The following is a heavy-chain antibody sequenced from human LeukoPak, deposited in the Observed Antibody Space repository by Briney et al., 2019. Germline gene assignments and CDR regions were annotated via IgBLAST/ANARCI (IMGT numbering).Heavy chain of an antibody. CDR3: ARKLVFDY. Sequence: GASVKVSCRASGYTFASNSISGISWVRQAPGQGLEWMGWINPYNGNTKYAQKFQGRVTLTTDTSTSTAYMELRSLRSDDTAVYYCARKLVFDYWGQGTLVTVSS. J-gene: IGHJ4*02. CDR2: INPYNGNT. V-gene: IGHV1-18*04. CDR1: GYTFASNSISG. D-gene: IGHD1-1*01.